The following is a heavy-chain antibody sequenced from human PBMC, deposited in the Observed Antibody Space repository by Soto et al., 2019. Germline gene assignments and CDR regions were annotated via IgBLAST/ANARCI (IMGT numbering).Heavy chain of an antibody. CDR2: IIPILGIA. CDR1: GGTFSSYT. J-gene: IGHJ4*02. Sequence: QVQLVQSGAEVKKPGSSVKVSCKASGGTFSSYTISWVRQAPGQGLEWMGRIIPILGIANYAQKFQGRVTITTDKSTSTAYMELSSLRSEDTAVYYCARDRSGYDPSGHFDYWGQGTLVTVSS. V-gene: IGHV1-69*02. CDR3: ARDRSGYDPSGHFDY. D-gene: IGHD5-12*01.